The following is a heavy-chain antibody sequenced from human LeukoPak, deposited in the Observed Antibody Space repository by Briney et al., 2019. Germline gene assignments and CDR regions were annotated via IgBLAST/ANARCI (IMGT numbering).Heavy chain of an antibody. Sequence: SQTLSLTCAVSGGSISSGGYSWSWIRQPPGKGLEWIGYIYHSGSTYYNPSLKSRVTISVDRSKNQFSLRLSSVTAADTAVYYCARSYRSSTSCYFNWFDPWGQGTLVTVSS. V-gene: IGHV4-30-2*01. CDR2: IYHSGST. CDR1: GGSISSGGYS. CDR3: ARSYRSSTSCYFNWFDP. D-gene: IGHD2-2*01. J-gene: IGHJ5*02.